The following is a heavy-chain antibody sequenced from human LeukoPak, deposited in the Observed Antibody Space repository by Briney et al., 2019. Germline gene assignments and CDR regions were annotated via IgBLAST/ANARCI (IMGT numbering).Heavy chain of an antibody. V-gene: IGHV4-59*01. CDR3: ARGGVLKSVDY. CDR1: GASISSYY. CDR2: VYDIGST. Sequence: SETLSLTCSVSGASISSYYWTWIRQTPGKGLEWIGYVYDIGSTKYNPSLKSRVTISVDTSKNQFSLRLSSVTAADTAVYYCARGGVLKSVDYWGQGTLVAVSS. J-gene: IGHJ4*02. D-gene: IGHD3-16*01.